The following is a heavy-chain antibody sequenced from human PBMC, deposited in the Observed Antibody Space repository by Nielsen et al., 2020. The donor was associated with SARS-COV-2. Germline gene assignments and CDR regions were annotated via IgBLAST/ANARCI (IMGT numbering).Heavy chain of an antibody. Sequence: GSLRLSCAVYGGSFSGYYWSWIRQPPGKGLEWIGEINHSGSTNYNPSFKSRVTISVDTSKNQFSLKLSSVTAADTAVYYCATSTTVTTFGYWGQGTLVTVSS. J-gene: IGHJ4*02. CDR2: INHSGST. CDR3: ATSTTVTTFGY. CDR1: GGSFSGYY. V-gene: IGHV4-34*01. D-gene: IGHD4-17*01.